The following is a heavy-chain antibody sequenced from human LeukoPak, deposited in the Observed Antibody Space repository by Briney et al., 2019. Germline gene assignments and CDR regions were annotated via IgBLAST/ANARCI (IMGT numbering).Heavy chain of an antibody. J-gene: IGHJ4*02. V-gene: IGHV3-64D*06. CDR3: ARVRYFDWFIRPVDY. Sequence: SGGSLRLSCAASGFTFSRYTMHWVRQAPGKGLEYVSAVSGNGGTTYSADSVKGRFTISRDNSKNTLYLQMSSLRPGDTAVYYCARVRYFDWFIRPVDYWGEGAQVTVSS. CDR1: GFTFSRYT. CDR2: VSGNGGTT. D-gene: IGHD3-9*01.